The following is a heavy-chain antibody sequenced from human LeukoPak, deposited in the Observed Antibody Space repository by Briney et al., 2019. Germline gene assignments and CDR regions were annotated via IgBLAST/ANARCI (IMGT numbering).Heavy chain of an antibody. J-gene: IGHJ1*01. D-gene: IGHD2/OR15-2a*01. CDR2: ISSGGDIM. Sequence: GGSLRLACAASGLRFSDYYVSWIRQAPGKGLQWVSYISSGGDIMHYADSVKGRFTSSRDNAKNSGYLEMNSLGAEDTAVYYCATNLIGAGEYFQQWGQGTLVTVSS. CDR1: GLRFSDYY. V-gene: IGHV3-11*01. CDR3: ATNLIGAGEYFQQ.